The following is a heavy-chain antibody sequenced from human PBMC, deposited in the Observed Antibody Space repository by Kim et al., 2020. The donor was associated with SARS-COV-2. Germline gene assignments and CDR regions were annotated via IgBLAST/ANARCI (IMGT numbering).Heavy chain of an antibody. CDR3: ARSSRSSYYYGSGIDY. D-gene: IGHD3-10*01. V-gene: IGHV4-34*01. Sequence: SETLSLTCAVYGGSFSGYYWSWIRQPPGKGLEWIGEINHSGSTNYNPSLKSRVTISVDTSKNQFSLKLSSVTAADMAVYYCARSSRSSYYYGSGIDYCGQGTLVTVSS. CDR2: INHSGST. J-gene: IGHJ4*02. CDR1: GGSFSGYY.